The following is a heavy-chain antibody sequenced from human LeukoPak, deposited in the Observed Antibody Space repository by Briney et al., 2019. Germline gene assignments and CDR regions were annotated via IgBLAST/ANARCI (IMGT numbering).Heavy chain of an antibody. Sequence: PGGSLRLSCAASGFTFSSYEMSWVRQAPGKGLEWVSYISSSGSTIYYADSVKGRFTISRDNAKNSLYLQMNSLRAEDTAVYYCARDSAWGIAAADYWGQGTLVTVSS. CDR1: GFTFSSYE. V-gene: IGHV3-48*03. CDR2: ISSSGSTI. CDR3: ARDSAWGIAAADY. D-gene: IGHD6-13*01. J-gene: IGHJ4*02.